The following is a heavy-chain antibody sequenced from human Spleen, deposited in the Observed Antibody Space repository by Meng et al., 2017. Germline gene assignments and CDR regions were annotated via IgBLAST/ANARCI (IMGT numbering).Heavy chain of an antibody. CDR3: TRDGYSDCSRTSCFDY. CDR2: INTKTGNP. V-gene: IGHV7-4-1*02. CDR1: GYTLTSYA. D-gene: IGHD2-2*01. J-gene: IGHJ4*02. Sequence: QVQRVQSGSELRKPGASVKVSCKASGYTLTSYAINWLRQAPGQGLEWMGWINTKTGNPTYAQGFTGRLVFSLDTSVSTAYLQISGLKADDTAVYYCTRDGYSDCSRTSCFDYWGQGTLVTVSS.